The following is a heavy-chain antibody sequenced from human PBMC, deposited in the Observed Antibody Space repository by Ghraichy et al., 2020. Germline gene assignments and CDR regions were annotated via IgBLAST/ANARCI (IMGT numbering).Heavy chain of an antibody. D-gene: IGHD3-22*01. V-gene: IGHV4-61*01. J-gene: IGHJ4*02. CDR1: GGSLSSRTYS. Sequence: SQTLSLTCIVSGGSLSSRTYSWGWIRQPPGKGLEWIGYIYYSGNTNYNPSLKSRVTISVDTSKNQFSLKLSSVTTADTAVYYCARNYESSGYYDPFDYWGQGTLVTVYS. CDR3: ARNYESSGYYDPFDY. CDR2: IYYSGNT.